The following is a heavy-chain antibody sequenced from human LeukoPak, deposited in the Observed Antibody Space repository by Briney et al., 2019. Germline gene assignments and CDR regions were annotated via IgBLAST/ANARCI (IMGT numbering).Heavy chain of an antibody. CDR2: ISGGGGST. Sequence: PGGSLRVSCAASGFTFSNYGMSWVRQAPGKGLEWVSGISGGGGSTYYADSVKGRFTISRDNSKNTLYLQMNRLRAEDTAVYYCARDLGAPWGQGTLVTVYS. CDR1: GFTFSNYG. V-gene: IGHV3-23*01. CDR3: ARDLGAP. D-gene: IGHD4/OR15-4a*01. J-gene: IGHJ5*02.